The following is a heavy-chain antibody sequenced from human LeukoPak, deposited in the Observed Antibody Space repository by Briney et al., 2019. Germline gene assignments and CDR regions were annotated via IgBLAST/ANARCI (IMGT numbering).Heavy chain of an antibody. CDR3: ARNMGDWGRAFDF. V-gene: IGHV3-53*01. Sequence: GSLRLSCAASGLTVSRNYMSWVRQAPGQGLEWVSIIYSGGSTIYGDSVKGRFTISRDNSKNTLFLHMNSLRAEDTAVYYCARNMGDWGRAFDFWGQGTMVTVSS. CDR2: IYSGGST. D-gene: IGHD7-27*01. CDR1: GLTVSRNY. J-gene: IGHJ3*01.